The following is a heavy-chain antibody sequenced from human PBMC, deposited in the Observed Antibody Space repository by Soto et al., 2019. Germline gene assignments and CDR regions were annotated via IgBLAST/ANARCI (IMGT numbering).Heavy chain of an antibody. J-gene: IGHJ3*01. CDR3: ARPAGTTVITPGTFDF. Sequence: SETLSLTCAVPGGSISSSNWWTWGRQPPGKGLEWIGEISHSGNSNYNPSLKGRVTISVDKSKNQFSLKLSSVTAADTAVYYCARPAGTTVITPGTFDFWGQGTMVT. V-gene: IGHV4-4*02. D-gene: IGHD4-4*01. CDR1: GGSISSSNW. CDR2: ISHSGNS.